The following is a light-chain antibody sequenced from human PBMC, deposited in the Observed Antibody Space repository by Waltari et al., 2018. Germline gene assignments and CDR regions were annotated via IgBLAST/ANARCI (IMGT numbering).Light chain of an antibody. CDR2: AAS. CDR3: QKCFSAPYT. Sequence: DIQITQSPSSLSASVGDRVTITCRASQGVNNYLAWYQQRAGKAPKVLIYAASILQSGVPSRFSGSGSGTDFTLTISSLQPEDVATYYCQKCFSAPYTFGQGTKLEI. CDR1: QGVNNY. J-gene: IGKJ2*01. V-gene: IGKV1-27*01.